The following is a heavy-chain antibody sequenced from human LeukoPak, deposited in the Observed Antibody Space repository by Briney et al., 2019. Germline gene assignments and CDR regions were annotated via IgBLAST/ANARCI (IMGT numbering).Heavy chain of an antibody. CDR2: INTKTGNP. CDR3: ARDGGGNYFYFFDS. D-gene: IGHD1-26*01. J-gene: IGHJ4*02. V-gene: IGHV7-4-1*02. CDR1: GYTFSNYA. Sequence: GASVKASCKASGYTFSNYALNWVRQAPGQGLEWMGWINTKTGNPTYAQGTTGRFVFSLDTSVDTAYLQISSLKADDTAVYFCARDGGGNYFYFFDSWGQGTLVTVSS.